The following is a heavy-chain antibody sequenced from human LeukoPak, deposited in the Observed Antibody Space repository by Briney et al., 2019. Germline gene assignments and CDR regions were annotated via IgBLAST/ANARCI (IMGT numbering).Heavy chain of an antibody. Sequence: ASVKVSCKASGYTFTSYAMHWVRQAPGQRLEWMGWINAGNGNTKYSQKFQGRVTMTTDTSTSTAYMELRSLRSDDTAVYYCARDQSAYSSGPRFDYWGQGTLVTVSS. CDR1: GYTFTSYA. V-gene: IGHV1-3*01. D-gene: IGHD6-19*01. CDR3: ARDQSAYSSGPRFDY. CDR2: INAGNGNT. J-gene: IGHJ4*02.